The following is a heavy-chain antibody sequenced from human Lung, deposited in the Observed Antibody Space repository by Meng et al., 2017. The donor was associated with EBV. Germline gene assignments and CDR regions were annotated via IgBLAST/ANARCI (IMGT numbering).Heavy chain of an antibody. CDR1: GFAFSSYS. CDR3: TRDPGFCGGDCYRDF. V-gene: IGHV3-21*02. J-gene: IGHJ4*02. D-gene: IGHD2-21*01. Sequence: VELVESGAGPGQPGGYLRLSCTASGFAFSSYSMNWVRQAPGKGLEWVSLISSTSIYTYYADSVKGRFTVSRDNANNSLYLQMDSLRAEDTAVYYCTRDPGFCGGDCYRDFWGQGTLVTVSS. CDR2: ISSTSIYT.